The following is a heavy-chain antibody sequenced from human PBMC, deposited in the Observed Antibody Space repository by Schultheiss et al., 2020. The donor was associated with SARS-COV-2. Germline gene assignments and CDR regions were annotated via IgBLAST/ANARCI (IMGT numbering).Heavy chain of an antibody. D-gene: IGHD3-10*01. CDR1: GFTFSSYA. J-gene: IGHJ4*02. V-gene: IGHV3-23*01. CDR3: AKTVRGSGAFDY. CDR2: ISGSGGST. Sequence: GGSLRLSCAASGFTFSSYAMSWVRQAPGKGLEWVSAISGSGGSTYYADSVKGRFTISRDNSKNTLYLQMNSLKTEDTAVYYCAKTVRGSGAFDYWGQGTLVTVSS.